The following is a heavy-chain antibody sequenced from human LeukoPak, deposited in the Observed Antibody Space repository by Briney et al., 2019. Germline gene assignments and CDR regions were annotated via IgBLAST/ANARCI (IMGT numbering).Heavy chain of an antibody. J-gene: IGHJ5*02. Sequence: ASVKVSCKASGCTFTGYYMHWVRQAPGQGLEWMGWINPNRGGTNYAQKFQGRVTMTRDTSISTAYMELSRLRSDDTAVYYCAAEADWFDPWGQGTLVTVSS. V-gene: IGHV1-2*02. CDR1: GCTFTGYY. D-gene: IGHD6-19*01. CDR3: AAEADWFDP. CDR2: INPNRGGT.